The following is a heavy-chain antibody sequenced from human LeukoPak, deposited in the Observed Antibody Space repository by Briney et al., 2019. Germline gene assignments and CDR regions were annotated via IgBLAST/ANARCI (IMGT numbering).Heavy chain of an antibody. D-gene: IGHD2-15*01. V-gene: IGHV3-7*03. CDR3: ARPLGYCSGGSCYWYFDL. J-gene: IGHJ2*01. CDR2: IKKDGSEI. Sequence: GGSLRLSCAASGFAFSTYWMSWVRQAPGKGLEWVANIKKDGSEIYYVDSVKGRFTIARDNAKNSLYLQMNSLRAEDTALYHCARPLGYCSGGSCYWYFDLWGRGTLVTVSS. CDR1: GFAFSTYW.